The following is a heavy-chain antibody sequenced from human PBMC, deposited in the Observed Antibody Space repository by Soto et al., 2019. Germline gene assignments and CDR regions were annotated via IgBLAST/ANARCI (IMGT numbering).Heavy chain of an antibody. J-gene: IGHJ3*02. V-gene: IGHV3-30-3*01. D-gene: IGHD6-19*01. CDR2: ISYDGSNK. CDR1: GFTFSSYA. Sequence: QVQLVESGGGVVQPGRSLRLSCAASGFTFSSYAMHWVRQAPGKGLEWVAVISYDGSNKYYADSVKGRFTISRDNSKNTLYLQMNSLIAEDTAVYYCARAGGYSSGWYGGDAFDIWGQGTMGTVSS. CDR3: ARAGGYSSGWYGGDAFDI.